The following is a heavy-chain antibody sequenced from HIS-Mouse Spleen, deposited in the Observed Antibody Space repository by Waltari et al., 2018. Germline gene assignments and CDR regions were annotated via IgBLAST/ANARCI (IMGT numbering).Heavy chain of an antibody. CDR2: IYYSGGT. CDR3: AREIPYSSSWYDWYFDL. Sequence: QLQLQESGPGLVKPSETLSLTCTVSGGSISSSSYYWGWIRQPPGKGLEWIGSIYYSGGTAYNPSLKSRVTIYGDTSKNQFSLKLSSVTAADTAVYYCAREIPYSSSWYDWYFDLWGRGTLVTVSS. J-gene: IGHJ2*01. V-gene: IGHV4-39*07. D-gene: IGHD6-13*01. CDR1: GGSISSSSYY.